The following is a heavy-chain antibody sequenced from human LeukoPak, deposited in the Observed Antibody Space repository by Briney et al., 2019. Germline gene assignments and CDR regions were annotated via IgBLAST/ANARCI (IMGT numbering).Heavy chain of an antibody. CDR3: ASARRYTSGLYYFDY. J-gene: IGHJ4*02. D-gene: IGHD6-19*01. V-gene: IGHV3-21*01. CDR1: GFTFSSYS. Sequence: PGGSLRLSCAASGFTFSSYSMNWVRQAPGKGLEWVSSISSSSSYIYYADSVKGRFTISRDNAKNSLYLQMNSQRAEDTAVYYCASARRYTSGLYYFDYWGQGTLVTVSS. CDR2: ISSSSSYI.